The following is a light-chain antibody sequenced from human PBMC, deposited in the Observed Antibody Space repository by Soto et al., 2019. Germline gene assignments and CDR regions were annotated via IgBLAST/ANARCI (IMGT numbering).Light chain of an antibody. Sequence: QAVVTQPPSVSGAPGQRVTISCTGNNSNIGAGYGAHWYQQLPGTAPKLVIHDNSERPSGVPDRLSGSKSGTSASLAITGLQAEDEADYYCQSYDSSLRLYIFGTGTKVTVL. CDR2: DNS. J-gene: IGLJ1*01. CDR1: NSNIGAGYG. CDR3: QSYDSSLRLYI. V-gene: IGLV1-40*01.